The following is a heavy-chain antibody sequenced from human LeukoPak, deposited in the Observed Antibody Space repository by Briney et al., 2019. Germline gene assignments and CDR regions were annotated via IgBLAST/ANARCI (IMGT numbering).Heavy chain of an antibody. CDR3: ARFSTMLDY. D-gene: IGHD3-10*01. V-gene: IGHV4-59*01. J-gene: IGHJ4*02. CDR2: IYYTGST. Sequence: SETLSLTCTVSSGSINNYYWSWIRQPPGKGLEWIGYIYYTGSTNYNPSLKSRVTISVDTSNNQFSLKLGSVTAADTAVYFCARFSTMLDYWGQGTLVTVSS. CDR1: SGSINNYY.